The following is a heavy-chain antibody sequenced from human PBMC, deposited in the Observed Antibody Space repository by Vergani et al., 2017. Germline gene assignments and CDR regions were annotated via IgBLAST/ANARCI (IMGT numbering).Heavy chain of an antibody. V-gene: IGHV3-66*02. CDR1: GSTVSGNY. Sequence: ELQLVESGGGLVQPGGSLRLSCAASGSTVSGNYMTWVRQGPGKGLEWVSHIYSGDETYYADSVKGRVTITRNTSKNTPHRQIKNLRFEDTAVYYCAKGDYYGSETSVDLWGQGTLVTVSS. D-gene: IGHD3-10*01. J-gene: IGHJ5*02. CDR3: AKGDYYGSETSVDL. CDR2: IYSGDET.